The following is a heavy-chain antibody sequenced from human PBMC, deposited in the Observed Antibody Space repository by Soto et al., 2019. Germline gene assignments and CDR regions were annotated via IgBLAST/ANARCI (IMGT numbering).Heavy chain of an antibody. CDR1: GGSISSGDCY. Sequence: TSETLSLTCTVSGGSISSGDCYWSWIRQPPGKGLEWIGYIYYSGSTYYNPSLKSRVTISVDTSKNQFSLNLNSVTAADTAVYYCARDRGRGYNYGHRMSYGMDVWGQGTTVTVSS. J-gene: IGHJ6*02. V-gene: IGHV4-30-4*01. D-gene: IGHD5-18*01. CDR2: IYYSGST. CDR3: ARDRGRGYNYGHRMSYGMDV.